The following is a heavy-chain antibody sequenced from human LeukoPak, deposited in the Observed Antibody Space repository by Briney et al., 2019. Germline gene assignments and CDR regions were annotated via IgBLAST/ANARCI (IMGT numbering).Heavy chain of an antibody. D-gene: IGHD3-16*01. Sequence: ASVKVSCKASGYTFTSYYMHWVRQAPGQGLEWMGIINPSGGSTSCAQKFQGRVTMTRDTSTSTVYMELSSLRSEDTAVYYCAKDSWGPLDYWGQGTLVTVSS. CDR2: INPSGGST. V-gene: IGHV1-46*01. CDR3: AKDSWGPLDY. J-gene: IGHJ4*02. CDR1: GYTFTSYY.